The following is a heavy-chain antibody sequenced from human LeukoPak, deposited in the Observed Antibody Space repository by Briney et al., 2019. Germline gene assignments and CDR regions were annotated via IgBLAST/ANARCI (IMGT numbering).Heavy chain of an antibody. D-gene: IGHD3-3*01. CDR1: GGSFSGYY. J-gene: IGHJ4*02. Sequence: SETLSLTCAVYGGSFSGYYWSWIRQPPGKGLEWIGEINHSGSTNYNPSLKSRVTISVDTSKNQFSLKLSSVTAADTAVYYCAGVGIYDFWSGHSLVDYWGQGTLVTVSS. CDR3: AGVGIYDFWSGHSLVDY. V-gene: IGHV4-34*01. CDR2: INHSGST.